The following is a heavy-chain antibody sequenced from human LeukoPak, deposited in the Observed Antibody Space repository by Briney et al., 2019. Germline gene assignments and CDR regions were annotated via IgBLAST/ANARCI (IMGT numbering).Heavy chain of an antibody. V-gene: IGHV4-59*01. CDR3: ARVLRWEAFDI. D-gene: IGHD4-23*01. CDR2: IYYSGST. CDR1: GGSISSYC. J-gene: IGHJ3*02. Sequence: PSETLSLTCTVSGGSISSYCWSWIRQPPGKGLEWIGYIYYSGSTNYNPSLKSRVTISVDTSKNQFSLKLSSVTAADTAVYYCARVLRWEAFDIWGQGTMVTVSS.